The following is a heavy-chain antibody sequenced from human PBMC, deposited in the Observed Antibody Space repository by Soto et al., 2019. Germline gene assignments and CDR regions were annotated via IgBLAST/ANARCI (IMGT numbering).Heavy chain of an antibody. CDR2: IYRGGST. D-gene: IGHD2-8*01. Sequence: QLQLQESGSGLVKPSQTLSRTCAVSGGSIGSGGYSWTWIRQPPGKGLEWIGYIYRGGSTYYNPSLRSRVTISIDKSKEQFSLKLSSVTAADTAVYYCAKSQGVYWYFDLWGRGTLVTVSS. CDR1: GGSIGSGGYS. CDR3: AKSQGVYWYFDL. V-gene: IGHV4-30-2*01. J-gene: IGHJ2*01.